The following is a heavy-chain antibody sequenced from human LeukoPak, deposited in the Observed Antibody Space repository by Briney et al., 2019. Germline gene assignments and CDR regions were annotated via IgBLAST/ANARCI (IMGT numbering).Heavy chain of an antibody. D-gene: IGHD5-18*01. Sequence: GGSLRLSCAASGFTFENYWMSWVRQVPRKGPEWVANIKQDGSVEHYLDSVKGRFTISRDNAKNSLFLQMNSLIAEDTAVYYCARWAGVTDQCGQGTLVTVSS. V-gene: IGHV3-7*01. CDR1: GFTFENYW. J-gene: IGHJ4*02. CDR2: IKQDGSVE. CDR3: ARWAGVTDQ.